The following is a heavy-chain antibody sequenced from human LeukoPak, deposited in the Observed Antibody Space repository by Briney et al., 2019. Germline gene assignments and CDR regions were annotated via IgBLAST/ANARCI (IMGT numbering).Heavy chain of an antibody. CDR3: ARVHHYGMDV. CDR1: GFTFSSYS. V-gene: IGHV3-21*01. J-gene: IGHJ6*02. CDR2: ISSSSSYI. Sequence: PGGSLRPSCAASGFTFSSYSMNWVRQAPGEGLEWVSSISSSSSYIYYADSVKGRFTISRDNAKNSLYLQMNSLRAEDTAVYYCARVHHYGMDVWGQGTTVTVSS.